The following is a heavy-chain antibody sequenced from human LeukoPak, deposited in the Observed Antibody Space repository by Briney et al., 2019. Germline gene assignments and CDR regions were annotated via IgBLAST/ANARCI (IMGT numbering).Heavy chain of an antibody. D-gene: IGHD3-22*01. CDR2: INTVGSSL. J-gene: IGHJ4*02. CDR3: ARRINYYDSSGYYYVRYFDS. V-gene: IGHV3-74*01. Sequence: GGSLRLSCAAYGFTFSSYWMYWVRQAPGKGRVWVARINTVGSSLNYADSVKGRFTISRDNAKDTLYLQMNSLGAEDTAVYYCARRINYYDSSGYYYVRYFDSWGQGTLVAVSS. CDR1: GFTFSSYW.